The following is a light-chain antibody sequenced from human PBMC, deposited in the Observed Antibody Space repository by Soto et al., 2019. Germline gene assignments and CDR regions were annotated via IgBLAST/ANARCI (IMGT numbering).Light chain of an antibody. V-gene: IGLV1-40*01. CDR2: GNN. CDR3: QSYDSSLSWV. CDR1: GANIGAGFD. Sequence: QSVLTQPPSVSGAPGQRVTISCTGSGANIGAGFDVHWYQQLPGTAPKLLIYGNNNRPSGVPDRFSGSKSGTSASLAITGLQSEDEADYYCQSYDSSLSWVFGGGTQLTVL. J-gene: IGLJ3*02.